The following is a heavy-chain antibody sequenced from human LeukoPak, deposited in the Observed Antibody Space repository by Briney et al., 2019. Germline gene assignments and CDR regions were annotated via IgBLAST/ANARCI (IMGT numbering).Heavy chain of an antibody. CDR1: GGSFSGYY. V-gene: IGHV4-34*01. CDR3: ARGRIASGAYYYYMDV. Sequence: SETLSLTCAVYGGSFSGYYWSWIRQPPGKGLEWIGEINHSGSTNYNPSLKSRVTISVDTSKNQFSLKLSSVTAADTAVYYCARGRIASGAYYYYMDVWGKGPRSPSP. J-gene: IGHJ6*03. D-gene: IGHD2-21*01. CDR2: INHSGST.